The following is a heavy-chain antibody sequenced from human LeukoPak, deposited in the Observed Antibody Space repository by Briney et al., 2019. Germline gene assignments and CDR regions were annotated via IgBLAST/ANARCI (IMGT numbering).Heavy chain of an antibody. D-gene: IGHD5-12*01. CDR1: GGSISSSSYY. CDR3: ARHSRSGSGGYENAFDI. Sequence: SETLSLTCTVSGGSISSSSYYWDWIRQSPGKGLEWIGNIYSGGSTYYTPSLKSRVTISVDTSKNQFSLKLSSVTAAETAIYFCARHSRSGSGGYENAFDIWGQGTMVTVSS. CDR2: IYSGGST. J-gene: IGHJ3*02. V-gene: IGHV4-39*01.